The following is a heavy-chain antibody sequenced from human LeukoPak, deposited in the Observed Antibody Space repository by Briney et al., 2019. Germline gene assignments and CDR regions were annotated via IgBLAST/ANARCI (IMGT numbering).Heavy chain of an antibody. D-gene: IGHD2-15*01. V-gene: IGHV3-23*01. Sequence: GGSLRLSCAASGFTFSTYAMTWVRQAPGKGLEWVSVISGSGGTTYYADSVKGRFTLSRHNSKNTVFLQMNSLRAEDTAVYYCAKSIGGVVVVAADYWGQGTLVTVSS. CDR3: AKSIGGVVVVAADY. CDR1: GFTFSTYA. J-gene: IGHJ4*02. CDR2: ISGSGGTT.